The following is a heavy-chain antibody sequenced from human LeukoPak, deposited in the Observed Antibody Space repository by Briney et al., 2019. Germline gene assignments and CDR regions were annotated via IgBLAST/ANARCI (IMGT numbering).Heavy chain of an antibody. CDR2: IYYSGFT. CDR1: GGSISSYY. J-gene: IGHJ4*02. CDR3: ARESWDTMVRGAVFDN. D-gene: IGHD3-10*01. Sequence: PSETLSLTCTVSGGSISSYYWSWMRQPPGKGLEWIGNIYYSGFTNYNPSLTSRVTISVDTSRNQFSLSLRSVTAADSAVYYCARESWDTMVRGAVFDNWGQGTVVTVSS. V-gene: IGHV4-59*01.